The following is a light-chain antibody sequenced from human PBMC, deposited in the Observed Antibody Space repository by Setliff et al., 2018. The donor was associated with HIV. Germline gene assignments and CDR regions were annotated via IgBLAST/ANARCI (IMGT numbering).Light chain of an antibody. Sequence: QSALAQPAPVSGSPGQSITISCTGTSSDVGGYSHVSWYQQHPGKAPKLIIYEVRNRPSGVSNRFSGSKSGNTASLTISGLQAEDEADYYCSSYAITNTLPFGTGTKVTV. V-gene: IGLV2-14*01. CDR3: SSYAITNTLP. CDR1: SSDVGGYSH. J-gene: IGLJ1*01. CDR2: EVR.